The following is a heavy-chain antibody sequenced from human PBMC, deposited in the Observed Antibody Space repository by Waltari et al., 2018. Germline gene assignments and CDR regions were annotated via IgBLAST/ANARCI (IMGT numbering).Heavy chain of an antibody. CDR2: IYSGVSA. V-gene: IGHV3-53*01. J-gene: IGHJ4*02. CDR1: GFAVSDNY. Sequence: EVQVVESGGGLIQPGGSLRLSCAASGFAVSDNYMSWVRQAPGKGLGWVAVIYSGVSAYYADAVKGRFTIVRDSSENTFYLQMSSLRVEDTAVYYCARGPPISAKWELCWFDYWGQGTLVTVSS. CDR3: ARGPPISAKWELCWFDY. D-gene: IGHD3-16*01.